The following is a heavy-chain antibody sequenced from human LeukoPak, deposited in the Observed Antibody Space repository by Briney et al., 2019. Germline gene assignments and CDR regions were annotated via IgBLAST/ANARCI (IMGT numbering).Heavy chain of an antibody. D-gene: IGHD3-3*01. V-gene: IGHV3-30-3*01. J-gene: IGHJ4*02. Sequence: RGSLRLSCAASGFTFSSYAMHWVRQAPGKGLEWVAVISYDGSNKYYADSVKGRFTISRDNSKNTLYLQMNSLRAEDTAVYYCARETKGGDFWSGYFDYWGQGTLVTVSS. CDR1: GFTFSSYA. CDR2: ISYDGSNK. CDR3: ARETKGGDFWSGYFDY.